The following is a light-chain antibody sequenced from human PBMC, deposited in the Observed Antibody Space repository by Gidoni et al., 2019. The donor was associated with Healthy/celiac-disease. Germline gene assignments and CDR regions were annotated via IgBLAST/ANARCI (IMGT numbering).Light chain of an antibody. CDR1: KLGDKY. CDR3: QAWDSSTGEYV. Sequence: SYELTQPPSVSVSPGQTASITCSGDKLGDKYACWYQQKPGQSPVLVIDQDSKRPSGIPERFSGSNSGNTATLTISGTQAMDEADYYCQAWDSSTGEYVFGTGTKVTVL. CDR2: QDS. V-gene: IGLV3-1*01. J-gene: IGLJ1*01.